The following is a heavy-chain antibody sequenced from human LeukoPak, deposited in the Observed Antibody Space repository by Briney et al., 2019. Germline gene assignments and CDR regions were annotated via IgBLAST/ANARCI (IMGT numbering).Heavy chain of an antibody. Sequence: PSETLSLTCTVSGGSISSSSYYWGWIRQPPGKGLEWIGRIYYSGSTYYNPSLKSRVTISVDTSKNQFSLNLSSVTAADTAVYYCTAGRSDYFDFWGQGTLVTVSS. CDR3: TAGRSDYFDF. J-gene: IGHJ4*02. D-gene: IGHD6-25*01. CDR1: GGSISSSSYY. V-gene: IGHV4-39*01. CDR2: IYYSGST.